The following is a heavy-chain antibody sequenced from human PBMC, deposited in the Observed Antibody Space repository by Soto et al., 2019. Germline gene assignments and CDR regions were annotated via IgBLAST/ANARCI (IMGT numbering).Heavy chain of an antibody. V-gene: IGHV4-31*03. J-gene: IGHJ5*02. CDR1: GGSISSVGYY. CDR3: ARASTVVTHSGSYNWFDP. CDR2: IYYSGST. Sequence: TLSLTCTVSGGSISSVGYYCSWIRQHPGKGLEWIGYIYYSGSTYYNPSLKSRVTISVDTSKNQFSLKLSSVTAADTAVYYCARASTVVTHSGSYNWFDPWGQGTLVTVSS. D-gene: IGHD2-21*02.